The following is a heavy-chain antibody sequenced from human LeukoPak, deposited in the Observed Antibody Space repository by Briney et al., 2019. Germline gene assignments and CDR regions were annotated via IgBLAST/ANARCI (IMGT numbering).Heavy chain of an antibody. CDR1: GYTFTSYG. CDR2: ISAYNGNT. CDR3: ARGLGYCSSTSCYVLSKTVYNWFDP. D-gene: IGHD2-2*01. J-gene: IGHJ5*02. V-gene: IGHV1-18*01. Sequence: ASVKVSCKASGYTFTSYGISWVRQAPGQGLEWMGWISAYNGNTNYAQKPQGRVTMTTDTSTSTAYMELRSLRSDDTAVYYCARGLGYCSSTSCYVLSKTVYNWFDPWGQGTLVTVSS.